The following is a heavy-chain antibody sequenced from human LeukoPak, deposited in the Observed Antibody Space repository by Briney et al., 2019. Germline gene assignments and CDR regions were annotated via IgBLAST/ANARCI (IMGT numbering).Heavy chain of an antibody. V-gene: IGHV3-7*01. CDR1: GFTFSGYW. J-gene: IGHJ3*02. CDR3: ARETYYYGSGSYSGDAFDI. CDR2: IKPDGSEK. D-gene: IGHD3-10*01. Sequence: GGSLRLSCVASGFTFSGYWMTWVRQAPGKGLQWVANIKPDGSEKYYVDSVKGRFTISRDNAKNTLYLQMNSLRAEDTAVYYCARETYYYGSGSYSGDAFDIWGQGTMVTVSS.